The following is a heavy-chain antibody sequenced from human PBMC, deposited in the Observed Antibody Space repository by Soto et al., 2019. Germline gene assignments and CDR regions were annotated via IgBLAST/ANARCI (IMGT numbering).Heavy chain of an antibody. CDR2: LIPVFGST. V-gene: IGHV1-69*01. CDR1: GGTFSAYA. J-gene: IGHJ4*02. Sequence: QVQLVQSGAEVKKPGSSVKVSCKASGGTFSAYAISWVRQAPGHGLEWMGGLIPVFGSTHYAQSFQGRLKITANPSSTAAYMELSSLRSDDTAVYYCARSIGSSSFYFDFWGPGTQVTVSS. D-gene: IGHD6-6*01. CDR3: ARSIGSSSFYFDF.